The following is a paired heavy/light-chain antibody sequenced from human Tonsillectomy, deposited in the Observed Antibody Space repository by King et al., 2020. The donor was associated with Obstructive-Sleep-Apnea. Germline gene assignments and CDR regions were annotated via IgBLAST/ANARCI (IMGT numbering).Light chain of an antibody. CDR2: AAS. CDR3: QQSYSTPLT. Sequence: DIQMTQSPSSLSASVGDRVTITCRASQSISSYLNWYQQKPGKAPKLLIYAASSLQRGVPSRFSGSGSGTDFTLTISSLQPEDFATYYCQQSYSTPLTFGGGTKVEIK. J-gene: IGKJ4*01. V-gene: IGKV1-39*01. CDR1: QSISSY.
Heavy chain of an antibody. V-gene: IGHV3-74*01. Sequence: EVQLVESGGGLIQPGGSLRLSCAASGFTFRSYWMHWVRQAPGKGLVWVSRINSDGSSTTYADSVKGRFTISRDNAKNTLYLQMNSLRAEDTAVYYCARGETLGDIVVVPAAVEFDYWGQGTLVTVSS. CDR2: INSDGSST. J-gene: IGHJ4*02. CDR1: GFTFRSYW. CDR3: ARGETLGDIVVVPAAVEFDY. D-gene: IGHD2-2*01.